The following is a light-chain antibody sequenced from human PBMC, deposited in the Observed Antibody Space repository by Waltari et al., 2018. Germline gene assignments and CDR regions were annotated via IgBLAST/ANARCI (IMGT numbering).Light chain of an antibody. CDR2: GKN. CDR3: NSRDSSGNHVV. J-gene: IGLJ2*01. V-gene: IGLV3-19*01. Sequence: SSELTQDPAVSVALGQTVRITCQGDSLRSYYATWYQHKPGQAPVLVIYGKNKRPSGIPDRFSGSSSGNTAALTITGAQAEDEADYYCNSRDSSGNHVVFGGGTKLTVL. CDR1: SLRSYY.